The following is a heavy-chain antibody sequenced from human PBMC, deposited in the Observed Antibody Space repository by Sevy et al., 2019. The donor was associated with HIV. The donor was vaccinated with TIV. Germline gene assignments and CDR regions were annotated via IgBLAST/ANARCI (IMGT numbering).Heavy chain of an antibody. D-gene: IGHD4-17*01. J-gene: IGHJ4*02. Sequence: GGSLRLSCAASGFTFSSYWMSWVRQAPGKGLEWVANIKQDGSEKDYVDSVKGRFTITRDNAKNSLYLQMNSLRAEDTAVYYCAREYTRWPPYYFDYWGQGTLVTVSS. CDR1: GFTFSSYW. CDR2: IKQDGSEK. CDR3: AREYTRWPPYYFDY. V-gene: IGHV3-7*01.